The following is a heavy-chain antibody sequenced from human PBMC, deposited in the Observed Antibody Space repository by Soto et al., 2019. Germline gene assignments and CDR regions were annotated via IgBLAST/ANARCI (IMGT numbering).Heavy chain of an antibody. D-gene: IGHD1-26*01. CDR1: GGTFSTYI. V-gene: IGHV1-69*02. Sequence: QVQLVQSGAEVKKPGSSVKVSCKASGGTFSTYIINWVRQAPGQGLEWMGRIIPVLGIANYAQKFQGRVTITEDKSTGTVDMDLSSLRSDDTAIYYCARGSGGGFDDWGQGTLVTVSS. J-gene: IGHJ4*02. CDR3: ARGSGGGFDD. CDR2: IIPVLGIA.